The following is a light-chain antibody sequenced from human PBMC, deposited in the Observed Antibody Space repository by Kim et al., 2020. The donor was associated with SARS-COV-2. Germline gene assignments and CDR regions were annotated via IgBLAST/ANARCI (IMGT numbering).Light chain of an antibody. CDR3: SSYTSSGTLV. CDR1: SSDVGGFNY. Sequence: QSALTQPASVSGSPGQSITISCTGASSDVGGFNYVSWYQHHPGKAPQLMIYDVSKRPSGVSNRFSGSKSVNTASLTISGLQAEDGADYYCSSYTSSGTLVFGGGTKLTVL. V-gene: IGLV2-14*03. J-gene: IGLJ2*01. CDR2: DVS.